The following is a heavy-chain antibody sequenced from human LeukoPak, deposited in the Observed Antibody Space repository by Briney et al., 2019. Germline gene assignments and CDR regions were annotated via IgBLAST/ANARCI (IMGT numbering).Heavy chain of an antibody. CDR2: ITTSDGNT. J-gene: IGHJ4*02. D-gene: IGHD3-22*01. V-gene: IGHV3-23*01. CDR1: GFTFSSYT. CDR3: AKDFYDSSGSRYDY. Sequence: RAGGSLRLSCAASGFTFSSYTMSWVRQAPGKGLEWVSTITTSDGNTYYADSVKGRFTVSRDNSKNTLFLQMNSLRAEDTAVYYCAKDFYDSSGSRYDYWGQGTLVTVSS.